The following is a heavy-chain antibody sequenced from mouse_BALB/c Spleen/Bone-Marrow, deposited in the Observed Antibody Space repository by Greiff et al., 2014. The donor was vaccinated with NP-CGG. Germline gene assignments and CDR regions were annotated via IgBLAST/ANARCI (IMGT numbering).Heavy chain of an antibody. J-gene: IGHJ2*01. V-gene: IGHV1-7*01. Sequence: VQLQQSGAELAKPGASVKMSCKASGYTFTDYWMHWVKQRPGQGLEWLGYINPSTGYTEYNQKFKDEATLTADKSSSSAYMQLNSLTSEDSAVYYCARLYDGYYLPLDYWGQGTTLTVSS. CDR3: ARLYDGYYLPLDY. CDR1: GYTFTDYW. D-gene: IGHD2-3*01. CDR2: INPSTGYT.